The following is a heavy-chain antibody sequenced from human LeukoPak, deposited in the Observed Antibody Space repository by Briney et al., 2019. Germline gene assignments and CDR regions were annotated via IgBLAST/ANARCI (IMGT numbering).Heavy chain of an antibody. V-gene: IGHV3-7*01. CDR2: IKQDGSEK. D-gene: IGHD3-22*01. J-gene: IGHJ6*03. CDR3: ARDPFSYYYDPHYMDV. Sequence: GGSLRLSCAASGFTFSSYWMSWVRQAPGKGLEWVANIKQDGSEKYYVDSVKGRFTIPRDNAKNSLYLQMNSLRAEDTAVYYCARDPFSYYYDPHYMDVWGKGTTVTVSS. CDR1: GFTFSSYW.